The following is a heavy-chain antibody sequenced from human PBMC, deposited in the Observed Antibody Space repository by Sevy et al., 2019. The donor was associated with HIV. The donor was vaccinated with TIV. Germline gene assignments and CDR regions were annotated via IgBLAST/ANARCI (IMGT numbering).Heavy chain of an antibody. CDR3: ARSGAHYYDSSGYYYF. Sequence: SGTLSLTCTVSGGSISSYYWSWIRQPPGKGLEWIGYIYYSGSTNYNPSLKSRVTISVDTSKNQFSLKLSSVTAADTAVYYCARSGAHYYDSSGYYYFWGQGTLVTVSS. D-gene: IGHD3-22*01. CDR2: IYYSGST. V-gene: IGHV4-59*01. J-gene: IGHJ4*02. CDR1: GGSISSYY.